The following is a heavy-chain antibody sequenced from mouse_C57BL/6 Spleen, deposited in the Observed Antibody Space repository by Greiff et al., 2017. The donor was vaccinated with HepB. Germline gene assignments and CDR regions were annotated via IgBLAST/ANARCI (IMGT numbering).Heavy chain of an antibody. CDR2: IDPSDSYT. J-gene: IGHJ3*01. CDR1: GYTFTSYW. CDR3: AREDYYYGSSYEAY. D-gene: IGHD1-1*01. Sequence: VQLQQSGAELVRPGTSVKLSCKASGYTFTSYWMHWVKQRPGQGLEWIGVIDPSDSYTNYNQKFKGKATLTVDTSSSTAYMQLSSLTSEDSAVYYCAREDYYYGSSYEAYWGQGTLVTVSA. V-gene: IGHV1-59*01.